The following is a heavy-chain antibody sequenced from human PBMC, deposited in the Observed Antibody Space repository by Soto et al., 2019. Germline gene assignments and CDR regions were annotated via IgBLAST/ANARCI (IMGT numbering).Heavy chain of an antibody. CDR2: ITNTGGGT. CDR3: ASRPRYYNMDV. V-gene: IGHV3-23*01. CDR1: GFMFNTYA. Sequence: EVQLSESGGGLVQPGGSLRLSCAASGFMFNTYAMTWVRQAPGKGLEWVATITNTGGGTYYADSEKGRFTISRDNSNSGLYLQMYILRAEDTAFYFCASRPRYYNMDVWGQGTTVTGSS. J-gene: IGHJ6*02.